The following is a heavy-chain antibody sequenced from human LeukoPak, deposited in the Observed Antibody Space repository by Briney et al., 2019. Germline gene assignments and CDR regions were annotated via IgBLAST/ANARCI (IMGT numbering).Heavy chain of an antibody. CDR3: AREVYDILTGYDGSRFDY. CDR2: ISSSGSTI. V-gene: IGHV3-48*03. D-gene: IGHD3-9*01. Sequence: PGGSLRLSCAASGFTFSSYEMNWVRQAPGTGLEWVSYISSSGSTIYYADSVKGRFTISRDNAKNSLYLQMNSLRAEDTAVYYCAREVYDILTGYDGSRFDYWGQGTLVTVSS. J-gene: IGHJ4*02. CDR1: GFTFSSYE.